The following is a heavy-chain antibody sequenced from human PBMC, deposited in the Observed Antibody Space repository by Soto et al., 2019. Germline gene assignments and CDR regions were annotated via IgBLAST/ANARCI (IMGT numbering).Heavy chain of an antibody. CDR3: ARTNDYGEYSFDY. CDR1: NASISSRKW. V-gene: IGHV4-4*02. CDR2: IYHSGSI. Sequence: SETLSLTCTVSNASISSRKWWTWVRQTPGKGLEWIGEIYHSGSINHNPSLKSRVTMSVDKSNNQFSLRMTSVTAADTAVYYCARTNDYGEYSFDYSGQGTLVTVSS. J-gene: IGHJ4*02. D-gene: IGHD4-17*01.